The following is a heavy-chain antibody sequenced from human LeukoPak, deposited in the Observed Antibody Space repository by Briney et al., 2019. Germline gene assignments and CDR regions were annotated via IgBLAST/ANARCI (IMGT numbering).Heavy chain of an antibody. V-gene: IGHV1-2*06. D-gene: IGHD6-19*01. Sequence: ASVKVSCKASGYTFTGYYMHWVRQAPGQGLEWMGRINPNSGGTNYAQEFQGRVTMTRDTSISTAYMELSRLRSDDTAVYYCARGPIKQWLWFPPDYWGQGTLVTVSS. J-gene: IGHJ4*02. CDR3: ARGPIKQWLWFPPDY. CDR2: INPNSGGT. CDR1: GYTFTGYY.